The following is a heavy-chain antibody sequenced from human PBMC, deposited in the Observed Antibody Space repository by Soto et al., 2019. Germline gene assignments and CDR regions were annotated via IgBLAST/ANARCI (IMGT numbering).Heavy chain of an antibody. J-gene: IGHJ4*02. CDR2: IDDGGKV. CDR1: GGSIDSLYH. D-gene: IGHD3-10*01. CDR3: AKHYVSGTFYTHFDY. V-gene: IGHV4-39*01. Sequence: ASETLSLTCTVSGGSIDSLYHWGWIRQPPGKGLEWIGSIDDGGKVYYNPSLTGRVTLFVDTSKNQFSLKLSSVTAADTAVYYCAKHYVSGTFYTHFDYWGQGTLVTVSS.